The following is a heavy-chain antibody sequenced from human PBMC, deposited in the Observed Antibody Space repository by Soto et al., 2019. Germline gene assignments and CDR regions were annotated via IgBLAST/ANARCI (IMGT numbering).Heavy chain of an antibody. Sequence: SETLSLTCTVSGGSISSYYWSWIRQPPGKGLEWIGYIYYSGSTNYNPSLKSRVTISVDTSKNQFSLKLSSVTAADTAVYYCARLIDIVVVVAATLRGAWFDPWGQGTLVTVS. J-gene: IGHJ5*02. CDR1: GGSISSYY. CDR3: ARLIDIVVVVAATLRGAWFDP. D-gene: IGHD2-15*01. V-gene: IGHV4-59*01. CDR2: IYYSGST.